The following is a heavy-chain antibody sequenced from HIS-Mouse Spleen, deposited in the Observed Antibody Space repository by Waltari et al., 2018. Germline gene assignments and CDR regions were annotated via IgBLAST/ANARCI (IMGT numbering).Heavy chain of an antibody. D-gene: IGHD3-3*01. CDR1: GFTFSGYW. Sequence: EVQLVESGGGLVQPGGALRLSCAASGFTFSGYWMGWVRQAPGRGREGGANKKKEGSEKYYGESVKGQFTIARGKATNSRYREMNSLRAENTAVYYWARGPADGGFLDFPYFDYWGQGTLVTVSS. J-gene: IGHJ4*02. CDR2: KKKEGSEK. V-gene: IGHV3-7*01. CDR3: ARGPADGGFLDFPYFDY.